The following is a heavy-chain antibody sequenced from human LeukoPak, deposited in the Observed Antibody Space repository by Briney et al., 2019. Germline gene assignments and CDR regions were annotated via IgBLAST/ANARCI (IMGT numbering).Heavy chain of an antibody. CDR2: INSDGSST. V-gene: IGHV3-74*01. D-gene: IGHD3-3*01. J-gene: IGHJ4*02. CDR1: GLTYSSYC. CDR3: GRGDIGDLWRGYYDPCCDY. Sequence: GGSLRLSCATSGLTYSSYCMHWASQAPGKGLVWVSRINSDGSSTSYADSVKGRFTISRDNAKNTLYLQMNSLRAEDTAVYYCGRGDIGDLWRGYYDPCCDYWGQGTLVTVSS.